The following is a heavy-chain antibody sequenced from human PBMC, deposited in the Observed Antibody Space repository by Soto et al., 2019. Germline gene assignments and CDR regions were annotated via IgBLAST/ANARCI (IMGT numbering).Heavy chain of an antibody. D-gene: IGHD6-13*01. CDR1: GYTFTSYY. Sequence: ASVKVSCKASGYTFTSYYRHWVRQAPGQGLEWMGIIDPSGGSTSYAQKFQGRVTMTRDTSTSTVYMELSSLRSEDTAVYYCARADSSWYYYYGMDVWGQGTTVTVS. V-gene: IGHV1-46*03. J-gene: IGHJ6*02. CDR3: ARADSSWYYYYGMDV. CDR2: IDPSGGST.